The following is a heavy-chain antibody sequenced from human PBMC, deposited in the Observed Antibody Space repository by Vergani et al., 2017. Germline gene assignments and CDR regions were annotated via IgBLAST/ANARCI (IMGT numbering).Heavy chain of an antibody. J-gene: IGHJ4*02. CDR1: GDSISSGVYY. CDR3: ARMGGYDEGDAFRIGYFDS. CDR2: IYSTGST. V-gene: IGHV4-31*03. D-gene: IGHD3-22*01. Sequence: QVRLQESGPGLVKPSQTLSLTCSVSGDSISSGVYYWNWIRQHPGKGLEWIGYIYSTGSTNHNPSLRRRINMSVDTSKNQFSLKLNSVTAADTSMYYCARMGGYDEGDAFRIGYFDSWGPGILVTVSS.